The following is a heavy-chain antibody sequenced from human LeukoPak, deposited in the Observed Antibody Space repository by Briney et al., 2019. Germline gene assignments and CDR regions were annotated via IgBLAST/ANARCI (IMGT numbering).Heavy chain of an antibody. CDR1: GFTFSSYG. CDR3: ARDYGGSSWYVLSDY. J-gene: IGHJ4*02. D-gene: IGHD6-13*01. Sequence: GGSLRLSCAASGFTFSSYGMHWVRQAPGKGLEWVAVIWYDGSNKYYADSVKGRFTISRDNSKNTLYLQMNSLRAEDTAVYYCARDYGGSSWYVLSDYWGQGTLVTVSS. V-gene: IGHV3-33*01. CDR2: IWYDGSNK.